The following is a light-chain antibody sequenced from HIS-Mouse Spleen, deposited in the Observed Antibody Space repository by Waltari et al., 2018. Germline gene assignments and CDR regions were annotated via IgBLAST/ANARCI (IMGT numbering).Light chain of an antibody. J-gene: IGLJ3*02. CDR1: SSDVGSYNL. Sequence: QSALTQPASVSGSPGQSITISCTGTSSDVGSYNLVSWYQQHPGKAPKLMIYEGSKRPSGVSNRFSGSKSGTTASRTISGLQAEDEADYYCCSYAGSSTWVFGGGTKLTVL. CDR2: EGS. CDR3: CSYAGSSTWV. V-gene: IGLV2-23*01.